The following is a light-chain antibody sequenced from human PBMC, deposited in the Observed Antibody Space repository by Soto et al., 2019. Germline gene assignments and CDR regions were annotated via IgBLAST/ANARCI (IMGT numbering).Light chain of an antibody. J-gene: IGKJ1*01. V-gene: IGKV1-39*01. CDR1: QTISNY. CDR3: QQTYNTPWT. CDR2: AAS. Sequence: DIQMTQSPSSLSASVGDRVTITCRASQTISNYLNWYQQKPGKAPKLLIYAASTLQSGVPSKYRASGSGTDFTLIISSLQPEDFATYYCQQTYNTPWTFGQGTKVEIK.